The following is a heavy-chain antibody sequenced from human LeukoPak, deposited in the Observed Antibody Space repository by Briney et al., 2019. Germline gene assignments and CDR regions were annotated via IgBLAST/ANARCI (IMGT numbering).Heavy chain of an antibody. CDR3: AKDRGIISDY. J-gene: IGHJ4*02. Sequence: GGSLRLSCEASGFTFNGHWMHWVRQAPGKGLVWVSLINGDGSTIIYADSVKGRFTISRDNAKNRLYLQMNSLGAEDTAVYYCAKDRGIISDYWGQGTLVTVSS. CDR2: INGDGSTI. V-gene: IGHV3-74*01. CDR1: GFTFNGHW. D-gene: IGHD3-10*01.